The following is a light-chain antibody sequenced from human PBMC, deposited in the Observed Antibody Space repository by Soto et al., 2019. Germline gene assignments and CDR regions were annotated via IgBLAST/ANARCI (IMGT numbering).Light chain of an antibody. CDR2: WAS. CDR3: QQYYSAPFT. V-gene: IGKV4-1*01. CDR1: QSVLYSSNNKNY. Sequence: DIVMTQSPDYLAVSLGERATINCKSSQSVLYSSNNKNYLAWYQQKPGQPPKVLIFWASTRESGVPDRFSGSGSGADFTLTISSLQAEDVAVYYCQQYYSAPFTFGPGTKVDIK. J-gene: IGKJ3*01.